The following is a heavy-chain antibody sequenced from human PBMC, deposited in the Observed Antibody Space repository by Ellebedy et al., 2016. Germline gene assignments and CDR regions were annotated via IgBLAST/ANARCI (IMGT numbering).Heavy chain of an antibody. CDR3: ARGQDYAFDH. CDR2: ITGSSGTR. D-gene: IGHD3-16*01. V-gene: IGHV3-48*02. Sequence: GESLKISXAASGFIFSHYSMNWVRQAPGKGLEWISHITGSSGTRIYVDSVKGRYIISRDNAKNSLFLQMNSLRDGDTAVYYCARGQDYAFDHWGQGALVTVSS. J-gene: IGHJ4*02. CDR1: GFIFSHYS.